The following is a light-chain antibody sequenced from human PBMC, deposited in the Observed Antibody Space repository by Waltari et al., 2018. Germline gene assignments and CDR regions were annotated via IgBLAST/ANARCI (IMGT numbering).Light chain of an antibody. CDR3: QQYYSTPPT. Sequence: DVVMTQSPDYLAVSLGERATINCQSSQNLLWSYTFKNYLSWYQQKPGQPPKLLIYWASTRESGVPDRFSGSGSGTDFTLTISGLQAEDVAVYYCQQYYSTPPTFGQGTKVKI. CDR2: WAS. J-gene: IGKJ2*01. V-gene: IGKV4-1*01. CDR1: QNLLWSYTFKNY.